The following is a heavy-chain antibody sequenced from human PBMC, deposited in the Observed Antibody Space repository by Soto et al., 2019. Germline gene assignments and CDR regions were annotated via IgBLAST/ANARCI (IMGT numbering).Heavy chain of an antibody. CDR3: ARDGAANYDILTGYFSVGMDV. CDR2: TSASNGHT. Sequence: QVQLVQSGVEVRKPGASVKVSCRASGSTFNNYGINWVRQAPGQGLEWMGWTSASNGHTNYAQKFQGRVTMTTDTSARTAYMELRSLRSDDTAVYYCARDGAANYDILTGYFSVGMDVWGQGTSVTVSS. CDR1: GSTFNNYG. V-gene: IGHV1-18*01. J-gene: IGHJ6*02. D-gene: IGHD3-9*01.